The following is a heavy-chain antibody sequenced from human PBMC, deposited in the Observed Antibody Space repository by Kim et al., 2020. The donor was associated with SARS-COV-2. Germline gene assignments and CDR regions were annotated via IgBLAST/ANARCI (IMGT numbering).Heavy chain of an antibody. J-gene: IGHJ2*01. V-gene: IGHV3-72*01. CDR3: ARFSTTSWYFDL. D-gene: IGHD1-26*01. CDR2: TRNKANSYTT. Sequence: GSLRLSCAASGFTFSDHYMDWVRQAPGKGLEWVGRTRNKANSYTTEYAASVKGRFTISRDDSKNSLYLQMNSLKTEDTAVYYCARFSTTSWYFDLWGRG. CDR1: GFTFSDHY.